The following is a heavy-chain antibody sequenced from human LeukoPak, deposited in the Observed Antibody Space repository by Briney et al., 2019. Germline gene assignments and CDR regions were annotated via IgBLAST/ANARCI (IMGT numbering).Heavy chain of an antibody. CDR3: ARAGLHSGNYYYYGMDV. J-gene: IGHJ6*02. D-gene: IGHD1-26*01. Sequence: ASVKVSCKASGYTFTSYDINWVRQATGQGLEWMGWMNPNSGNTGYAQKFQGRVTMTRNTSISTAYMELSSLRSEDAAVYYCARAGLHSGNYYYYGMDVWGQGTTVTVSS. CDR1: GYTFTSYD. V-gene: IGHV1-8*01. CDR2: MNPNSGNT.